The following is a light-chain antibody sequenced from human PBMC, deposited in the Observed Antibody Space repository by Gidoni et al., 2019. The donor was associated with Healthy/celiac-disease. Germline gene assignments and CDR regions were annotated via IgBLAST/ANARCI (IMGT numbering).Light chain of an antibody. CDR3: QQLNTYPRIT. Sequence: DIQLTQSPSFLSASVGDRVTITCWTSQDISSYLAWYQQKPGKAPKLLIYAGSTLQSGVPSRFSGSGSGTEFTLTISSLQPEDFATYYCQQLNTYPRITFGQGTRLEIK. CDR2: AGS. J-gene: IGKJ5*01. CDR1: QDISSY. V-gene: IGKV1-9*01.